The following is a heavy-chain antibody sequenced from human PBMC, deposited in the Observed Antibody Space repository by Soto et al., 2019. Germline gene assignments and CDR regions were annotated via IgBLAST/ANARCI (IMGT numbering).Heavy chain of an antibody. CDR3: ARTSVAQSEEYFDY. CDR2: TSSNNGKT. D-gene: IGHD5-12*01. CDR1: GYSFTTYG. Sequence: ASVKVSCKTSGYSFTTYGISWVRHAPGQGLEWMGWTSSNNGKTKYAQKFQGRVTMTTDKSTNTVHMELRSLRSGDTAVYYCARTSVAQSEEYFDYWGQGTLVTVSS. V-gene: IGHV1-18*01. J-gene: IGHJ4*02.